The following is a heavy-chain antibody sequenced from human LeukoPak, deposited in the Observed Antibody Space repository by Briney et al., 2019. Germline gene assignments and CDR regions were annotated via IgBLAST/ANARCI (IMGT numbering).Heavy chain of an antibody. V-gene: IGHV1-69*13. CDR1: GGTFSSYA. D-gene: IGHD1-26*01. CDR3: AREGYSGSYYADY. Sequence: SVKVSCKASGGTFSSYAISWVRQAPGQGLEWMGGIIPIFGTANYAQKFQGRVTITADESTSTAYMELSSLRPEDTAVYYCAREGYSGSYYADYWGQGTLVTVSS. CDR2: IIPIFGTA. J-gene: IGHJ4*02.